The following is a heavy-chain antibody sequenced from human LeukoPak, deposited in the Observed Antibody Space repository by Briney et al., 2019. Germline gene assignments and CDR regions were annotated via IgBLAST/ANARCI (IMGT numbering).Heavy chain of an antibody. J-gene: IGHJ4*02. CDR3: AREGRYYDSSGYYRTDYYFDY. Sequence: SQTLSLTCAISGDSVSSNSAAWNWIRQSPSRGLEWLGRTYYRSKWYNDYAVSVKSRITINPDTSKNQLSLQLNSVTPEDTAVYYCAREGRYYDSSGYYRTDYYFDYWGQGTLVTVSS. V-gene: IGHV6-1*01. CDR1: GDSVSSNSAA. CDR2: TYYRSKWYN. D-gene: IGHD3-22*01.